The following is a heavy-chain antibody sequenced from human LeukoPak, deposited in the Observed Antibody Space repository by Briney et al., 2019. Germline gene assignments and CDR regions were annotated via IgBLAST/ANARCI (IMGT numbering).Heavy chain of an antibody. D-gene: IGHD4-23*01. Sequence: GESLKISCKASGYSFPNPWIGWVRQMPGKGLEWMGIIYPGDSDTRYSPSFQGQVTISADKSINTAYLQWSSLKASDTAIYYCARFYGAKGDYWGQGALVTVSS. CDR1: GYSFPNPW. CDR3: ARFYGAKGDY. V-gene: IGHV5-51*01. J-gene: IGHJ4*02. CDR2: IYPGDSDT.